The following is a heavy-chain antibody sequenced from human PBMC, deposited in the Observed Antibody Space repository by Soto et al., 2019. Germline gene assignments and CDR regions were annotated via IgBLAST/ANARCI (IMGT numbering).Heavy chain of an antibody. CDR3: AREGYSSGKAGDFDL. J-gene: IGHJ3*01. D-gene: IGHD6-19*01. Sequence: GGSLIVSCAASAFNLTDSILHWLRRATGKGPEWLSVIRWRDEYKFYADSVKGRFTVSKGDSANTMYLQLNNLRAEDTAVYYCAREGYSSGKAGDFDLWGQGTEVTVSS. V-gene: IGHV3-21*04. CDR2: IRWRDEYK. CDR1: AFNLTDSI.